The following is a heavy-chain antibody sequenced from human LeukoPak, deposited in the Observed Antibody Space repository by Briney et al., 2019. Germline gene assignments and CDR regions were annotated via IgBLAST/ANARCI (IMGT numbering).Heavy chain of an antibody. CDR3: ARGSYSFDY. J-gene: IGHJ4*02. D-gene: IGHD3-10*01. CDR2: ISGSGGST. Sequence: GGSLRLSCAASGFTSSSYAMSWVRQAPGKGLEWVSAISGSGGSTYYADSVKGRFTISRDNAKNTLYLQMNSLRVEDTAVYYCARGSYSFDYWGQGALVTVSS. V-gene: IGHV3-23*01. CDR1: GFTSSSYA.